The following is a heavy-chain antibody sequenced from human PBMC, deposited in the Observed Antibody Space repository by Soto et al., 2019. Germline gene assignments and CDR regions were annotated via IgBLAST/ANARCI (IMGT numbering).Heavy chain of an antibody. CDR1: GGSISSSNW. V-gene: IGHV4-4*02. CDR2: IYHSGST. D-gene: IGHD6-6*01. Sequence: PSETLSLTCAVSGGSISSSNWWSWVRQPPGKGLEWIGEIYHSGSTNYNPSLKSRVTISVDKSKNPFSLKLSSVTAADTAVYYCARGGSSSFLYYYYYGMDVWGQGTTVTVSS. CDR3: ARGGSSSFLYYYYYGMDV. J-gene: IGHJ6*02.